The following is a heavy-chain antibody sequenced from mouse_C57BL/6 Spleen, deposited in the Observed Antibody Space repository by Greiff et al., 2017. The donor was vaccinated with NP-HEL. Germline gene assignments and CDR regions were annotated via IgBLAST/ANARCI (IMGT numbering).Heavy chain of an antibody. V-gene: IGHV1-55*01. D-gene: IGHD2-4*01. CDR3: ARGGLRYAMDY. J-gene: IGHJ4*01. Sequence: QVQLKQPGAELVKPGASVKMSCKASGYTFTSYWITWVKQRPGQGLEWIGDIYPGSGSTNYNEKFKSKATLTVDTSSSTAYMQLSSLTSEDSAVYYCARGGLRYAMDYWGQGTSVTVSS. CDR1: GYTFTSYW. CDR2: IYPGSGST.